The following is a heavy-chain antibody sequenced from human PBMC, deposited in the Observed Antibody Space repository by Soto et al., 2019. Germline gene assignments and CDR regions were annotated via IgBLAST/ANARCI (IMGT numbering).Heavy chain of an antibody. CDR3: ARLSIAAAGDF. J-gene: IGHJ4*02. V-gene: IGHV4-59*08. Sequence: QVQLQESGPGRVKPSETLSLTCTVSGGSLNYYYWGWIRQPPGKGLEWIGSIYYSGRTSYNPSLKSRVTISLDKSKNQFSLKLSSLTAADTAVYYCARLSIAAAGDFWGQGTQVTVSS. CDR2: IYYSGRT. D-gene: IGHD6-13*01. CDR1: GGSLNYYY.